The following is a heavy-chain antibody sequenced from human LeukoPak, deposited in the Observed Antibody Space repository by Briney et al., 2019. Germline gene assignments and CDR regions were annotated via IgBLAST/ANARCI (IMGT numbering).Heavy chain of an antibody. CDR2: VYRGGST. Sequence: GGSLRLSCAASGFLVSSQYMSWVRQAPGKGLEWVSVVYRGGSTYYADSVKGRFTISRDNSKNTLYLQMNSLRAGDTAVYYCARDGAPRGGSWYRPNAYYYMDVWGKGTTVTVSS. CDR3: ARDGAPRGGSWYRPNAYYYMDV. D-gene: IGHD6-13*01. J-gene: IGHJ6*03. V-gene: IGHV3-53*01. CDR1: GFLVSSQY.